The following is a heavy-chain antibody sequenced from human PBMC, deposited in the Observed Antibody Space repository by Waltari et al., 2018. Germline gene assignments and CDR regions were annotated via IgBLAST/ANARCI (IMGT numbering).Heavy chain of an antibody. D-gene: IGHD3-16*01. CDR2: IYPGDSDT. CDR3: ARPFLNDYPTDAFDI. V-gene: IGHV5-51*03. J-gene: IGHJ3*02. Sequence: EVQLVQSGAEVKKPGESLKISCKGSGYSFTSYWIGWVRQMPGKGLEWMGIIYPGDSDTRYRPSFQGQVTISADKSISTAYLQWSSLKASDTAMYYCARPFLNDYPTDAFDIWGQGTMVTVSS. CDR1: GYSFTSYW.